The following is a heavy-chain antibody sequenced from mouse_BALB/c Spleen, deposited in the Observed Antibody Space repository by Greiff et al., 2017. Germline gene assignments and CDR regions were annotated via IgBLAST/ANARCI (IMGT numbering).Heavy chain of an antibody. D-gene: IGHD1-1*01. J-gene: IGHJ2*01. V-gene: IGHV2-9*02. CDR1: GFSLTSYG. Sequence: VQLQQSGPGLVAPSQSLSITCTVSGFSLTSYGVHWVRQPPGKGLEWLGVIWAGGSTNYNSALMSRLSISKDNSKSQVFLKMNRLQTDDTAMYYCAREPPYYGFDYWGQGTTLTVSS. CDR3: AREPPYYGFDY. CDR2: IWAGGST.